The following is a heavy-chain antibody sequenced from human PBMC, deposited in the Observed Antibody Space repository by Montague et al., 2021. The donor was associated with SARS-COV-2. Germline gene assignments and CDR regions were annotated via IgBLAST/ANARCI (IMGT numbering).Heavy chain of an antibody. V-gene: IGHV4-59*01. CDR1: GGSISGYY. J-gene: IGHJ4*02. CDR3: ARGTRVVGITPGFRY. D-gene: IGHD3-22*01. Sequence: SETLSLTCTVSGGSISGYYWSWIRQPPGKGPEWIGNIYDTGNTNYNPSLKSRVTISEDTSKNQFSLRLTSVTAADTAVYYCARGTRVVGITPGFRYWGQGTQVAVSS. CDR2: IYDTGNT.